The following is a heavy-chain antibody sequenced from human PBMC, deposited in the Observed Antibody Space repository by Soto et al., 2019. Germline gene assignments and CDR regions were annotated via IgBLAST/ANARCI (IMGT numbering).Heavy chain of an antibody. V-gene: IGHV3-11*06. D-gene: IGHD3-22*01. Sequence: PGGSLRLSCEGSGFTFSDYYISWIRQAPGKGLEWISYSSNSGTFSRYADSVKGRFSISRDNTKNLLYLQMNSLRAEDTAVYYCARDLYYDSSGNLGIWGQGTMVTVSS. CDR2: SSNSGTFS. J-gene: IGHJ3*02. CDR3: ARDLYYDSSGNLGI. CDR1: GFTFSDYY.